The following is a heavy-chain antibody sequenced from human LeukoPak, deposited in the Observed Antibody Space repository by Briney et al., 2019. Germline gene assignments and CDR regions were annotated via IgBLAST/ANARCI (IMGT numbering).Heavy chain of an antibody. CDR1: GFTFSSYA. CDR2: SSSTNM. J-gene: IGHJ3*02. D-gene: IGHD3-9*01. V-gene: IGHV3-21*04. CDR3: ARDRLRFFDSYAFDI. Sequence: GGSLRLSCAASGFTFSSYAMHWVRQAPGKGLEWVSSSSSTNMYYADSVKGRFTISRDNAKNSLYLQMNSLRAEDTAVYYCARDRLRFFDSYAFDIWGQGTMVTVSS.